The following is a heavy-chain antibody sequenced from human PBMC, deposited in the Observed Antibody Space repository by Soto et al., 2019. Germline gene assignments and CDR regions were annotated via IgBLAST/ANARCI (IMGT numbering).Heavy chain of an antibody. Sequence: ASVKVSCKASGYTFTSYGISWVRQAPGQGLERMGWISAYNGNTNYAQKLQGRVTMTTDTSTSTAYMELRSLRSDDTAVYYCARVDSRITMIVVVQNAFDIWGQGTMVTVSS. V-gene: IGHV1-18*01. J-gene: IGHJ3*02. D-gene: IGHD3-22*01. CDR2: ISAYNGNT. CDR1: GYTFTSYG. CDR3: ARVDSRITMIVVVQNAFDI.